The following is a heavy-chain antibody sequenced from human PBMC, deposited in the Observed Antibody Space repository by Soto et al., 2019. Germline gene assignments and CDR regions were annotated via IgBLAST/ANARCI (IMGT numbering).Heavy chain of an antibody. J-gene: IGHJ6*02. D-gene: IGHD3-3*01. Sequence: GGSLRLSCAASGFTFSNYGMHWVRQAPGKGLEWVAFISDDGSNKYYADSMKGRFTMARDNSKSTLYLQMNSLRVEDTAVYYCTKRRNVLRFLEWSSGMEVWGQGTTVTVSS. CDR1: GFTFSNYG. CDR2: ISDDGSNK. CDR3: TKRRNVLRFLEWSSGMEV. V-gene: IGHV3-30*18.